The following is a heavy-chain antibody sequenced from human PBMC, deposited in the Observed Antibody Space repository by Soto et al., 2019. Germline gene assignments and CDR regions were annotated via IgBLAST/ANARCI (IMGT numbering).Heavy chain of an antibody. Sequence: ASVKVSCKASGYTFTGYYMHWVRQAPGQGLEWMGWINPNSGGTNYAQKFQGWVTMTRDTSISTAYMELSRLRSDDTAVYYCSRGPARPPSALAFRGQGTMVTVSS. CDR3: SRGPARPPSALAF. J-gene: IGHJ3*01. V-gene: IGHV1-2*04. CDR1: GYTFTGYY. CDR2: INPNSGGT.